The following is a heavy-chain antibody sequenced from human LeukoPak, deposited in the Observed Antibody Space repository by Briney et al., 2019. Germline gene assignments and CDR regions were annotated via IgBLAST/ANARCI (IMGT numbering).Heavy chain of an antibody. CDR1: GFTFSSYW. D-gene: IGHD2-15*01. Sequence: GGSLRLSCAASGFTFSSYWMSWVRQAPGKGLEWVSYISSSGSTIYYADSVKGRFTISRDNAKNSLYLQMNSLRAEDTAVYYCARDCGGGSCYGPYDAFDIWGQGTMVTVSS. CDR3: ARDCGGGSCYGPYDAFDI. J-gene: IGHJ3*02. CDR2: ISSSGSTI. V-gene: IGHV3-48*04.